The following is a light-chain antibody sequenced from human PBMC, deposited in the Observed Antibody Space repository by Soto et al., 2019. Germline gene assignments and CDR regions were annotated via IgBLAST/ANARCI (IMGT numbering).Light chain of an antibody. CDR3: LQDYNYPWT. V-gene: IGKV3-11*01. CDR1: HRVDGS. Sequence: EIVLTQSPGTLSLSPGEGATLSCRASHRVDGSLAWYQQKPGQPPRLLIYDASHRATDIPGRFSGSGSGTDFTLTIRSLEPEDFATYYCLQDYNYPWTFGQGTKVEIK. CDR2: DAS. J-gene: IGKJ1*01.